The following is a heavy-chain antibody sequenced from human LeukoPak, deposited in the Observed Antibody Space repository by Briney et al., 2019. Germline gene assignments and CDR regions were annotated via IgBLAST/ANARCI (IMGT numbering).Heavy chain of an antibody. V-gene: IGHV3-21*01. J-gene: IGHJ4*02. Sequence: GGSLRLSCAASGFTFSSYSMSWVRQAPGKGLEWVSSISSSSTYIYYTDSMKGRFTISRDNAKNSLCLQMNSLRAEDTAVYYCARDSTRFDYWGQGTLVTVSS. CDR2: ISSSSTYI. CDR1: GFTFSSYS. CDR3: ARDSTRFDY.